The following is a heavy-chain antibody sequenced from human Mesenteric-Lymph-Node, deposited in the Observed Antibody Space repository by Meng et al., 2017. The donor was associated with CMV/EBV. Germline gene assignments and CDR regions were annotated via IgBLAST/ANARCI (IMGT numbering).Heavy chain of an antibody. V-gene: IGHV4-31*11. CDR1: CCSTSSAGYY. Sequence: SPTCADLCCSTSSAGYYWSSISRQPGQGLELTEYIYYAARPYSTPSLKTSVTISVDKSKNQFSMELNSVTAAGTAVYYCAKDSLLPDYWGQGTLVTVSS. D-gene: IGHD3/OR15-3a*01. CDR2: IYYAARP. CDR3: AKDSLLPDY. J-gene: IGHJ4*02.